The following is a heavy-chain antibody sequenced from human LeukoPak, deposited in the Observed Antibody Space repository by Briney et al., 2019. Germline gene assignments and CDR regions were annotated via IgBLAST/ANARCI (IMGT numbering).Heavy chain of an antibody. Sequence: GGSLRLSCAASGFTFSSYSMNWVRQAPGKGLEWVSSISSSSSYIYYAESVKGRFTISRDNAKNSLYLQMNSLRAEDTAVYYCARDTVDTAMVPLSTGWGQGTLVTVSS. J-gene: IGHJ4*02. CDR2: ISSSSSYI. CDR3: ARDTVDTAMVPLSTG. V-gene: IGHV3-21*01. D-gene: IGHD5-18*01. CDR1: GFTFSSYS.